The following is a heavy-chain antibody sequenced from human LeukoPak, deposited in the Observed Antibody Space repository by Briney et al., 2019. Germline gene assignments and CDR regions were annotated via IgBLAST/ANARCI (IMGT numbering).Heavy chain of an antibody. CDR1: GGTFSSYA. J-gene: IGHJ4*02. CDR3: ARDFIGEEYSSSNFDY. CDR2: IIPIFGTA. V-gene: IGHV1-69*05. D-gene: IGHD6-6*01. Sequence: SVKVSCKASGGTFSSYAISSVRQAPGQGLEWMGGIIPIFGTANYAQKFQGRVTITTDESTSTAYMELSSLRSEDTAVYYCARDFIGEEYSSSNFDYWGQGTLVTVPS.